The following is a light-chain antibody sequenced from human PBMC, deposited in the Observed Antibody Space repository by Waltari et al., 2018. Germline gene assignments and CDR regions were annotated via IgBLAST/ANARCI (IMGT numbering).Light chain of an antibody. V-gene: IGKV2-30*02. Sequence: DVVMTQSPLSLHVTLGQPASISCRSSQSLVHSDGNTYLHWFQQRPGQSPRRLIYKVSNRGSGVPYRFSGSGSGTDFTLKISSVEAEDVVIYYCLQHTHWPHTFGGGTKVEIK. J-gene: IGKJ4*01. CDR1: QSLVHSDGNTY. CDR2: KVS. CDR3: LQHTHWPHT.